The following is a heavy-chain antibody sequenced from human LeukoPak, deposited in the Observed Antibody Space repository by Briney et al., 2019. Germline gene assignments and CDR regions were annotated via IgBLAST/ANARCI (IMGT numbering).Heavy chain of an antibody. D-gene: IGHD3-10*01. J-gene: IGHJ4*02. V-gene: IGHV3-53*01. CDR3: ARGDITLFDY. Sequence: GGSLRLSCAASGFTVSSNYMTWVRQAPGKGLEWVSVIYSGGSTYYADSVKGRFTISRDTSKNTLYLQMNSLRPEDTAMYYCARGDITLFDYWGQGTLVTVSS. CDR2: IYSGGST. CDR1: GFTVSSNY.